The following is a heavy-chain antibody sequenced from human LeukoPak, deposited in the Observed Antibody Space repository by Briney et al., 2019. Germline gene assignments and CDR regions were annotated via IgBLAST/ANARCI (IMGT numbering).Heavy chain of an antibody. CDR2: IRGDGGSI. V-gene: IGHV3-23*01. CDR1: GFTFSRYA. Sequence: GGSLRLSCAASGFTFSRYAMSWVRQAPGKGLEWVSSIRGDGGSIWYADFVKGRFTISRDNSKNTLYLQMNSLRAEDTAVYYCAKVTGGDMITYGGLDYWGQGTLVTVSS. D-gene: IGHD3-16*01. CDR3: AKVTGGDMITYGGLDY. J-gene: IGHJ4*02.